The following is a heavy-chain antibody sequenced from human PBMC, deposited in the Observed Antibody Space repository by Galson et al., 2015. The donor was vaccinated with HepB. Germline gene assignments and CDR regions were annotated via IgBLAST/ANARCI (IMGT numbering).Heavy chain of an antibody. CDR3: SKGATLGVTPHYFDY. CDR1: GFTFTRYA. CDR2: FGGSGTKK. D-gene: IGHD2-21*02. J-gene: IGHJ4*02. V-gene: IGHV3-23*01. Sequence: SLRLSCAASGFTFTRYAMNWVRQAPGKGLELVSSFGGSGTKKYHADSVKGRFTISRDHSKNPVSLHMSSLRAEDQAIYYCSKGATLGVTPHYFDYWGQGTLVPVSS.